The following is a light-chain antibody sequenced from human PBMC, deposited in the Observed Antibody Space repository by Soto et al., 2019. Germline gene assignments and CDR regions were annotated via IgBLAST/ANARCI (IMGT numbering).Light chain of an antibody. J-gene: IGKJ4*01. V-gene: IGKV3-15*01. Sequence: EIIMTQSPATLSVSPGEGATLSCRTSHSISTNLASYQHNRGQSPRLLVYGASTRATGVPARISGSGSGAELTLSISSLQYEDFADYYWQQYNSRPTFGEGTKVEI. CDR1: HSISTN. CDR3: QQYNSRPT. CDR2: GAS.